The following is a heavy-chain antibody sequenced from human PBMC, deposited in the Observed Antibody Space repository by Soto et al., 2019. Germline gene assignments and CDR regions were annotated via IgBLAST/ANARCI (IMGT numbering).Heavy chain of an antibody. CDR2: FDPEDGET. CDR3: ATRYNWNYGPYFDY. V-gene: IGHV1-24*01. CDR1: GYTLTELS. J-gene: IGHJ4*02. D-gene: IGHD1-7*01. Sequence: GASVKVSCKVSGYTLTELSMHWVRQAPGKGLEWMGGFDPEDGETIYAQKFQGRVTMTEDTSTDTAYMELSSLRSEDTAVYYCATRYNWNYGPYFDYWGQGTLVTVSS.